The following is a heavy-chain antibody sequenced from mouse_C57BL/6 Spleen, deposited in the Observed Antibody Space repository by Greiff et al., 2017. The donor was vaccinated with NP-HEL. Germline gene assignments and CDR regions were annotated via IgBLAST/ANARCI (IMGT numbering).Heavy chain of an antibody. J-gene: IGHJ2*01. Sequence: QVQLQQPGAELVMPGASVKLSCKASGYTFTSYWITWVKQRPGQGLEWIGDIYPGSGSTNYNEKFKSKATLTVDTSSSTAYMQLSSLTSEDSAVYYCAREGSSYGYFDYWGQGTTLTVSS. D-gene: IGHD1-1*01. CDR1: GYTFTSYW. V-gene: IGHV1-55*01. CDR2: IYPGSGST. CDR3: AREGSSYGYFDY.